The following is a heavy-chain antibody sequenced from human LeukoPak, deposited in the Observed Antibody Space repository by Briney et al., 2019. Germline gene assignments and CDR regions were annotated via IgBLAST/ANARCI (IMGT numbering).Heavy chain of an antibody. V-gene: IGHV4-59*01. J-gene: IGHJ5*02. CDR2: IYYSGST. Sequence: PSETLTLTCTVSGRPISSYNWSWFRQPPGKGLEWIGYIYYSGSTNYNPSLKSRVTISVDTSKNQFSLKLSSVTAVDTAVYYCARVLYIAGAGTAWFDPWGQGTLVTVSS. CDR1: GRPISSYN. CDR3: ARVLYIAGAGTAWFDP. D-gene: IGHD6-19*01.